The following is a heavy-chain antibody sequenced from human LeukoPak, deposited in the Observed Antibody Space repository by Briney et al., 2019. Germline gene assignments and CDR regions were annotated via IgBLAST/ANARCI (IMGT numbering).Heavy chain of an antibody. J-gene: IGHJ4*02. Sequence: SETLSLTCTVSGGSLNSANYLWAWIRQPPGKGLEWIGYKYYTGSTYYNPSLKSRATISVDTSKNHFSLKLSSVTAADTAVYYCARGNDYGNNPLGYWGQGTLVTVSS. D-gene: IGHD2/OR15-2a*01. CDR2: KYYTGST. V-gene: IGHV4-30-4*01. CDR1: GGSLNSANYL. CDR3: ARGNDYGNNPLGY.